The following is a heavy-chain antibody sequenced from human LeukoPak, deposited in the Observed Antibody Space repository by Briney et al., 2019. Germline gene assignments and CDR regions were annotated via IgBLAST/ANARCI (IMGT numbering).Heavy chain of an antibody. Sequence: SETLSLTCAVYGGSSSGYYWSWIRQPPGKGLERIGEINHSGSTNYNPSLKSRVTISVDTSKNQFSLKLSSVTAADTAVYYCARVRRYQLLYWFDPWGQGTLVTVSS. CDR3: ARVRRYQLLYWFDP. V-gene: IGHV4-34*01. CDR2: INHSGST. J-gene: IGHJ5*02. D-gene: IGHD2-2*01. CDR1: GGSSSGYY.